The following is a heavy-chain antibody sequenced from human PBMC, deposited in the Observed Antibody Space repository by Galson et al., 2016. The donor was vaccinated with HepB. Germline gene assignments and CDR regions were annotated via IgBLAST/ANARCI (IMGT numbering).Heavy chain of an antibody. Sequence: TLSLTCSVSGASISSGSHYWTWIRQHPGKGLEWIGYIHNTGRTYFNPSLKSRVSISEDTSKNQFSLRLTSLTAADTAMYYCVTAKYGISSGTWFDPWGQGTLVTVSS. CDR3: VTAKYGISSGTWFDP. CDR1: GASISSGSHY. D-gene: IGHD6-6*01. J-gene: IGHJ5*02. V-gene: IGHV4-31*03. CDR2: IHNTGRT.